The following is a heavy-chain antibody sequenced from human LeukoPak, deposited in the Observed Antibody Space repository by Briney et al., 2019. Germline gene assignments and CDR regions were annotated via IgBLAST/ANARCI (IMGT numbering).Heavy chain of an antibody. CDR2: MNSDGGYI. V-gene: IGHV3-21*01. Sequence: GGSLRLSCAASGFTVVTYSMSWVRQAPGKGLEWVSTMNSDGGYIVYADSVKGRFTISKDNAKNSLYLQMNSLRADDTAVYYCARDNAGWSRDYWGRGTLVTVSS. CDR3: ARDNAGWSRDY. D-gene: IGHD6-19*01. CDR1: GFTVVTYS. J-gene: IGHJ4*02.